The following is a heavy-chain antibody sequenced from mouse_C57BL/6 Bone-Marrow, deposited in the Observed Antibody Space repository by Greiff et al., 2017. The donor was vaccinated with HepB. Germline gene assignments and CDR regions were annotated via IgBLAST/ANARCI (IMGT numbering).Heavy chain of an antibody. CDR2: ISSGGSYT. J-gene: IGHJ1*03. D-gene: IGHD1-1*01. V-gene: IGHV5-6*01. CDR3: ARRGTTVVHWYFDV. Sequence: EVQVVESGGDLVKPGGSLKLSCAASGFTFSSYGMSWVRQTPDKRLEWVATISSGGSYTYYPDSVKGRFTISRDNAKNTLYLQMSSLKSEDTAMYYCARRGTTVVHWYFDVWGTGTTVTVSS. CDR1: GFTFSSYG.